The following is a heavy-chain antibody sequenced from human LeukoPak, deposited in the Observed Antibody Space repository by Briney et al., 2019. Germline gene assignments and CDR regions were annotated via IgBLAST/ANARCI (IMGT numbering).Heavy chain of an antibody. D-gene: IGHD2-21*02. J-gene: IGHJ4*02. CDR3: ASVLYCGADCYSGRYFFDY. Sequence: SVKVSCKASGYTFTGYDMHWVRQAPGQGLEWMGIINPSGDSTSYAQKFQGRVTMTRDTSTSTVYMELSSLRSEDTAVYYCASVLYCGADCYSGRYFFDYWGQGTLVTVSS. V-gene: IGHV1-46*01. CDR2: INPSGDST. CDR1: GYTFTGYD.